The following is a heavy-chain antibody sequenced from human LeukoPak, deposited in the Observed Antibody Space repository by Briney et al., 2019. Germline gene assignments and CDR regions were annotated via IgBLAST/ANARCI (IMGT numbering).Heavy chain of an antibody. CDR3: ARSPPYSKLRFDP. Sequence: GGSLRLSRAASGFTFSDYYMSWIRQAPGKGLEWISYISTDSSSADYADSVKGRFTISRDNAKNSLYLQINSLRAEDTAVYYCARSPPYSKLRFDPWGQGTLVTVSS. J-gene: IGHJ5*02. CDR2: ISTDSSSA. D-gene: IGHD6-13*01. V-gene: IGHV3-11*03. CDR1: GFTFSDYY.